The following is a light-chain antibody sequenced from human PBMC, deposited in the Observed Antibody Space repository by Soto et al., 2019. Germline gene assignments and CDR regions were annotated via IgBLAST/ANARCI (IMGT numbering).Light chain of an antibody. Sequence: EVVLTQSPGTLSLSPGERATLSCWATQSITNNYLAWYQHKPGQAPRLLIHGASSRATGIPDRFSGSGSGTDFTLTISRLEPEDFAVYYCLQYGSSPRTFGQGTKVEIK. CDR1: QSITNNY. CDR3: LQYGSSPRT. CDR2: GAS. V-gene: IGKV3-20*01. J-gene: IGKJ1*01.